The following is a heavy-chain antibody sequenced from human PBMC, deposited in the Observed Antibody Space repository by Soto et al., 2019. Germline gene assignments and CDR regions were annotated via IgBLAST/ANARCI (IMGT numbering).Heavy chain of an antibody. V-gene: IGHV1-69*06. D-gene: IGHD3-16*02. CDR3: ARSDVWGSYRYTPRDAFDI. J-gene: IGHJ3*02. Sequence: QVQLVQSGAEVKKPGSSVKVSCKASGGTFSSYAISWVRQAPGQGLEWMGGIIPIFGTANYAQKFQGRVTITADKSTSTAYMELSSLRSEDTAVYYCARSDVWGSYRYTPRDAFDIWGQGTMVTVSS. CDR1: GGTFSSYA. CDR2: IIPIFGTA.